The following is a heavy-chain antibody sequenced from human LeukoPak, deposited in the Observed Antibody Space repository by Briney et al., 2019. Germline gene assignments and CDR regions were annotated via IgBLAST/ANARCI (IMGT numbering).Heavy chain of an antibody. CDR2: IYYSGST. V-gene: IGHV4-59*01. Sequence: ETLSLTCTVSGGSISSYYWTWVRQPPGKGLEWIGYIYYSGSTNYNPSLKSRVTISVDTSKNQFSLKLSSVTAADTAVYYCARGGNSFDYWGQGTLVTVSS. CDR3: ARGGNSFDY. D-gene: IGHD4-23*01. J-gene: IGHJ4*02. CDR1: GGSISSYY.